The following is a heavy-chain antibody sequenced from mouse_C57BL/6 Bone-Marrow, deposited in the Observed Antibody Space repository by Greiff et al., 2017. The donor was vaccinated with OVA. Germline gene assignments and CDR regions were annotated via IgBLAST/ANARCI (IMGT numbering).Heavy chain of an antibody. Sequence: EVQLVESGPGLVKPSQSLSLTCSVTGYSITSGYYWNWIRQFPGNKLEWMGYISYDGSNNYNPSLKNRISITRDTSKNQFFLKLNSVTTEDTATYYCARGENGYDGYYYAMDYWGQGTSVTVSS. CDR1: GYSITSGYY. CDR3: ARGENGYDGYYYAMDY. D-gene: IGHD2-2*01. V-gene: IGHV3-6*01. J-gene: IGHJ4*01. CDR2: ISYDGSN.